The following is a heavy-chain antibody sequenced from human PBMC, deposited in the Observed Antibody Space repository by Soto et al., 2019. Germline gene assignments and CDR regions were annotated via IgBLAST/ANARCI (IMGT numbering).Heavy chain of an antibody. D-gene: IGHD3-10*01. CDR2: IYYSGST. V-gene: IGHV4-39*01. CDR1: GGSISSSSYY. J-gene: IGHJ6*03. CDR3: ARHLRSGRPLYYYYYYMDV. Sequence: SPTLSLTCTVSGGSISSSSYYWGWIRQPPGKGLEWIGSIYYSGSTYYNPSLKSRVTISVDTSKNQFSLKLSSVTAADTAVYYCARHLRSGRPLYYYYYYMDVWGKGTTVTVSS.